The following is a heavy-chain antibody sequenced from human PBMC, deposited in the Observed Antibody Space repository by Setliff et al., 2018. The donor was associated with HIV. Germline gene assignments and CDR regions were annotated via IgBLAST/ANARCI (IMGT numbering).Heavy chain of an antibody. CDR2: INPNSGGT. V-gene: IGHV1-2*06. CDR3: ARAYCGGDCSGDALDI. CDR1: GYTFTGYY. D-gene: IGHD2-21*02. Sequence: GASVKVSCKASGYTFTGYYMHWVRQAPGQGLEWMGRINPNSGGTNYAQNLHDRVTMTTDTSTSTAYMEVRSLRSDDTAVYYCARAYCGGDCSGDALDIWGQGTMVTVSS. J-gene: IGHJ3*02.